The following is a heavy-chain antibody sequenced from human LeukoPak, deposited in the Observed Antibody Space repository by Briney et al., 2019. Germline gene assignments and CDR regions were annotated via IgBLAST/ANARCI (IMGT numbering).Heavy chain of an antibody. CDR3: ARWYSGSQYFDH. CDR1: GFTFSTYN. V-gene: IGHV3-21*01. Sequence: GGSLRLSCAASGFTFSTYNMNWVRQAPGKGLEWVSSISSSSYIYYADSVKGRFTISRDNAKNSLYLQMNGLRAEDTAVYYCARWYSGSQYFDHWGQGTLVTVSS. CDR2: ISSSSYI. D-gene: IGHD1-26*01. J-gene: IGHJ4*02.